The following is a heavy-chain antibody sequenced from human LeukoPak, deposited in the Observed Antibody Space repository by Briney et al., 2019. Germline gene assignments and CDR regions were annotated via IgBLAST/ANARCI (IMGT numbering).Heavy chain of an antibody. CDR2: IYYSGST. CDR1: GGSISSSSNY. V-gene: IGHV4-39*01. Sequence: PSETLSLTCTVSGGSISSSSNYWDWVRQPPGKGLEWIGSIYYSGSTYYNPSRKSRVTISVDASKNHFSLKLSSVTAADTAVYYCAKHSRSGDSGYGNAFDIWGQGTMVTVSS. CDR3: AKHSRSGDSGYGNAFDI. J-gene: IGHJ3*02. D-gene: IGHD5-12*01.